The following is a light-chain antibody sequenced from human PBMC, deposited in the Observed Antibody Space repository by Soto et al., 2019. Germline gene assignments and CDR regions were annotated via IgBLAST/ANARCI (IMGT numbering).Light chain of an antibody. CDR3: KQYSQWPPFT. CDR2: GAS. V-gene: IGKV3-15*01. CDR1: QSVATN. Sequence: EVVMTQSPATLSVSPGERATLSCRASQSVATNLAWYQQKPGQPPRLLIYGASTRATGIPARFSGSGSGTEFTLTISSLQPEDLGVYYCKQYSQWPPFTFGQGTRLEIK. J-gene: IGKJ5*01.